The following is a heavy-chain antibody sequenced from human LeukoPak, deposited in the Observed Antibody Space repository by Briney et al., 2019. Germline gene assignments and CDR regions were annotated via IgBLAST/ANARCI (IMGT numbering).Heavy chain of an antibody. V-gene: IGHV3-11*01. CDR3: ARDRELWFGEPHYFDY. CDR1: GFTFSDYY. D-gene: IGHD3-10*01. CDR2: ISSSGSTI. J-gene: IGHJ4*02. Sequence: GGSLRLSCAASGFTFSDYYMSWIRQAPGKGLEWVSYISSSGSTIYYADSVKGRFTISRDNAKNSLYLQMNSLRAEDTAVYYCARDRELWFGEPHYFDYWGQGTLVTVSS.